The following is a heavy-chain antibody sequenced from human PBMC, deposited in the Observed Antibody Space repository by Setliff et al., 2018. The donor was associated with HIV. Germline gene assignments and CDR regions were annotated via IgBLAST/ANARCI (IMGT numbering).Heavy chain of an antibody. CDR3: ARAESGDYLHYFDS. CDR1: GYTFTDNY. CDR2: INSATGGT. Sequence: ASVKVSCKASGYTFTDNYIHWVRQAPGQGLEWMAWINSATGGTNYAQNFQGWVTVTRDTSINTAYMELSRLRSDDTALYYCARAESGDYLHYFDSWGQGTLVTVSS. J-gene: IGHJ4*02. D-gene: IGHD4-17*01. V-gene: IGHV1-2*04.